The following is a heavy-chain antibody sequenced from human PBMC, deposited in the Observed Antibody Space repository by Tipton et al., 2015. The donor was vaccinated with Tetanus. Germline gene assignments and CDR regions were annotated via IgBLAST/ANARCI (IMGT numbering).Heavy chain of an antibody. V-gene: IGHV1-69*05. CDR2: ITPIFGTT. CDR3: ARDYFGSGSNYYFDY. J-gene: IGHJ4*02. D-gene: IGHD3-10*01. Sequence: QSGAEVKKPGSSVKVSCKASGGTFTNYALSWVRQAPGQGLEWVGGITPIFGTTNSAPKFQGRVTMTTDTSANTAYMELRSLRSDDTAVYYCARDYFGSGSNYYFDYWGQGSQVSVSS. CDR1: GGTFTNYA.